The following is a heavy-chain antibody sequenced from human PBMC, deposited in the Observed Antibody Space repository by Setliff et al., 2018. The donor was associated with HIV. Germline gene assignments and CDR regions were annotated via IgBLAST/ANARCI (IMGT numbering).Heavy chain of an antibody. J-gene: IGHJ5*01. CDR1: GFTVSTNY. D-gene: IGHD3-16*01. Sequence: GGSLRLSCAASGFTVSTNYMSWVRQAPGKGLEWVSIIYTGGSTYYADSVKGRFTVSRDNSQNTIYLQMNSLRAEDTALYYCTKDNIMIPSKGYPQNNWFDSWGPGTLVTVSS. CDR2: IYTGGST. CDR3: TKDNIMIPSKGYPQNNWFDS. V-gene: IGHV3-53*01.